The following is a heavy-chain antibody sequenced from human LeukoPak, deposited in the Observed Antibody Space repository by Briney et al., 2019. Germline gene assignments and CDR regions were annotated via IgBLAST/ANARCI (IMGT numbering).Heavy chain of an antibody. CDR3: VRESGYSFDY. J-gene: IGHJ4*02. Sequence: GGSLRLSCAASGFSSSDYYMSWIRQPPGKGLEWVSYISSSGSTIYYADFVKGRFTISRDNAKNSLYLQMNSLRAEDTAVYYCVRESGYSFDYWGQGSLVTVSS. V-gene: IGHV3-11*01. D-gene: IGHD3-3*01. CDR1: GFSSSDYY. CDR2: ISSSGSTI.